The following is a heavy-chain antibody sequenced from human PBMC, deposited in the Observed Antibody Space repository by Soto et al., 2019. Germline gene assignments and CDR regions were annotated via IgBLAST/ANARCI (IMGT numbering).Heavy chain of an antibody. J-gene: IGHJ6*01. CDR3: AKKLGLDPFGSYGMEV. CDR1: GGSFITFA. D-gene: IGHD7-27*01. Sequence: QVELVQSGAEVKKPGSSVMVSCKASGGSFITFAISWVRQAPRQGLEWMGEIIPISSTTKSAHKFQDRVTISADGSSSTVHMELRSLKSEDTAIYFCAKKLGLDPFGSYGMEVWGKGTTVTVSS. V-gene: IGHV1-69*01. CDR2: IIPISSTT.